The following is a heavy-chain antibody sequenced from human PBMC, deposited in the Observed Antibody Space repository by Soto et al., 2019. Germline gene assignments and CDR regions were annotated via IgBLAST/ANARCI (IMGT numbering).Heavy chain of an antibody. D-gene: IGHD3-22*01. CDR2: IYHSGST. V-gene: IGHV4-30-2*01. CDR1: GGSISSGGYS. J-gene: IGHJ4*02. Sequence: SETQSLTCAVSGGSISSGGYSWSWIRQPPGKGPEWIGYIYHSGSTYYNPSLKSRVTISVDRSKNQFSLKLSSVTAADTAVYYCTTDPVTMIVVVPSSGWGQGTLVTVSS. CDR3: TTDPVTMIVVVPSSG.